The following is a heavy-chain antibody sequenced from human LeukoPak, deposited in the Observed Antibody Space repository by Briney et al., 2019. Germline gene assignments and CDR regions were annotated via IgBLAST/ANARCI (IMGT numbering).Heavy chain of an antibody. Sequence: HPGGSLRRSCAASGFTFSSYWMSWVRQAPGKGLEWVANIKQDGSEKYYVDSVKGRFTISRDNAKNSLYLQMNSLRAEDTAVYYCARDDCSSISCYHNSFDPWGQGTLVTVSS. CDR3: ARDDCSSISCYHNSFDP. V-gene: IGHV3-7*01. J-gene: IGHJ5*02. CDR1: GFTFSSYW. D-gene: IGHD2-2*01. CDR2: IKQDGSEK.